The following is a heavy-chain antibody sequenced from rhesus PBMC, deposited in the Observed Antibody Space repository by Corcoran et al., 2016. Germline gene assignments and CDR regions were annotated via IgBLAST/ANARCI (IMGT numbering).Heavy chain of an antibody. J-gene: IGHJ3*01. CDR3: ARGHHYYSGSYSFDF. D-gene: IGHD3-16*01. Sequence: QVQLQESGPGVVKPSETLSLTCAVSGGSISSGYDWSWIRQPPGKGLGWIGYIYGSSGSTNYNPSLKNRVTISKDASKNQFSLKLSSVTAADTAVYYCARGHHYYSGSYSFDFWGQGLRVTVSS. CDR2: IYGSSGST. CDR1: GGSISSGYD. V-gene: IGHV4-76*01.